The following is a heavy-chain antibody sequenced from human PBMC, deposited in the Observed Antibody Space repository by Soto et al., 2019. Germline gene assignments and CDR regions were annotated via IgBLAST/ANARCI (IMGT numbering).Heavy chain of an antibody. V-gene: IGHV1-18*01. CDR1: GYSFTDYV. CDR3: ARAKYYYLSGTRDYFDY. D-gene: IGHD3-10*01. J-gene: IGHJ4*02. Sequence: QVQLVQSGAEVKKPGASVKVSCKASGYSFTDYVIVWVRQAPGQGLEWMGGITTYNGNTNYAQNSQGRVTMTTDTSTSTAYMELRSLISDDTAVYYCARAKYYYLSGTRDYFDYWGQGTLVSVSS. CDR2: ITTYNGNT.